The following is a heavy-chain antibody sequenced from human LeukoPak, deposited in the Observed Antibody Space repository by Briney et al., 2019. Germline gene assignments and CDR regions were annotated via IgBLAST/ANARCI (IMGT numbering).Heavy chain of an antibody. J-gene: IGHJ4*02. V-gene: IGHV4-59*08. CDR1: GGSISPYY. CDR3: ARESGSYNY. CDR2: IHYSGST. D-gene: IGHD1-26*01. Sequence: SETLSLTCTVSGGSISPYYWTWIRQPPGKGLEWIGYIHYSGSTNYNPSLKSRVTISVDTSKNQFSLKLSSVTAADTAVYYCARESGSYNYWGQGTMVTVSS.